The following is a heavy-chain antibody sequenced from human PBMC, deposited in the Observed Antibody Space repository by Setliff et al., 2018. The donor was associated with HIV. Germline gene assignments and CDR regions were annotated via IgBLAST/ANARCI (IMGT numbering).Heavy chain of an antibody. CDR3: ARSGWIQLWFNYYYAMDV. J-gene: IGHJ6*02. V-gene: IGHV1-18*01. CDR2: ISAYNGDT. Sequence: ASVKVSCKASGYTFISYGISWVRQAPGQGLEWMGWISAYNGDTNYAQKVQGRVTMTTDTSTSTAYMELRSLRSEDTAVYYCARSGWIQLWFNYYYAMDVWGQGTTVTVSS. CDR1: GYTFISYG. D-gene: IGHD5-18*01.